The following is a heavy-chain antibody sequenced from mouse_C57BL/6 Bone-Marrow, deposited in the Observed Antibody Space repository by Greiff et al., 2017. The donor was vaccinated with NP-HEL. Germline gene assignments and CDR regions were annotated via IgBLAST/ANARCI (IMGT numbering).Heavy chain of an antibody. J-gene: IGHJ4*01. Sequence: QVQLQQPGAELVKPGASVKMSCKASGYTFTSYWITWVKQRPGQGLEWIGDIYPGSGSTNYNEKFKSKATLTVDTSSSTAYMQLSSLTSEDSAVYYCARWLDSSGYVYYAMDYWGQGTSVTVSS. CDR3: ARWLDSSGYVYYAMDY. CDR2: IYPGSGST. D-gene: IGHD3-2*02. V-gene: IGHV1-55*01. CDR1: GYTFTSYW.